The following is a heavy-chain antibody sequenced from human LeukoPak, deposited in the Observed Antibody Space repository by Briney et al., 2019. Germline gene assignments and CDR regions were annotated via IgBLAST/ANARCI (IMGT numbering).Heavy chain of an antibody. CDR1: GFTFTSSA. CDR3: AAGAHRKGDGDY. J-gene: IGHJ4*02. V-gene: IGHV1-58*02. Sequence: GASVKVSCKASGFTFTSSAMQWVRQARGQRLEWIGWIVVGSGNTNYAQKFQERVTITRDMSTSTANMELSSLRSEDTAVYYCAAGAHRKGDGDYWGQGTLVTVSS. D-gene: IGHD3-10*01. CDR2: IVVGSGNT.